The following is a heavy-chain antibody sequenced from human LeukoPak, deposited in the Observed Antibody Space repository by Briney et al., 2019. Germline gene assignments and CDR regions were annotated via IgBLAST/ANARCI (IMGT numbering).Heavy chain of an antibody. CDR3: ARSGTIFGVVIIPDWGWFDP. CDR2: ISAYNGNT. J-gene: IGHJ5*02. Sequence: ASVKVSCKASGYTFTSYGISWVRQAPGQGLEWMGWISAYNGNTNCAQKLQGRVTMTTDTSTSTAYMELRSLRSDDTAVYYCARSGTIFGVVIIPDWGWFDPWGQGTLVTVSS. D-gene: IGHD3-3*01. V-gene: IGHV1-18*01. CDR1: GYTFTSYG.